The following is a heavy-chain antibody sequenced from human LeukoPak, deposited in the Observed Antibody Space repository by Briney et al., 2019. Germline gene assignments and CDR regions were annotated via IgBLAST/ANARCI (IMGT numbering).Heavy chain of an antibody. CDR3: ARAASYFYGSGIDS. Sequence: PSETLSLTCTVSGDSISNYYWSWIRQPPGKGLEWIGYIFSRGNTNYNPSFQSRVTISVDTSKKQISLKLRSVTAADAAVYYCARAASYFYGSGIDSWGQGTQVIVSS. CDR1: GDSISNYY. V-gene: IGHV4-59*12. J-gene: IGHJ4*02. D-gene: IGHD3-10*01. CDR2: IFSRGNT.